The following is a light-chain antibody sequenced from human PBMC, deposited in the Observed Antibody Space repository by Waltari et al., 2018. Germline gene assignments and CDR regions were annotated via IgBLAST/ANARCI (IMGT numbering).Light chain of an antibody. CDR3: LSRDSSSTRV. CDR2: GSS. V-gene: IGKV3-20*01. Sequence: EIVLTQSPGTLSLSPGERATLSCRASQSVSSNYLAWYQQRPGQAPRLLIHGSSSRATGIPDRFSGSGSGTDFTLTISRLEPEDFAVYYCLSRDSSSTRVFGGGT. J-gene: IGKJ4*01. CDR1: QSVSSNY.